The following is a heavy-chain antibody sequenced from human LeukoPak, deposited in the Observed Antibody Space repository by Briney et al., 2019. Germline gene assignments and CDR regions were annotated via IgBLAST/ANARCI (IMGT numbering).Heavy chain of an antibody. CDR2: VYYSGST. CDR3: ARDLRDGVVAATYWLDP. J-gene: IGHJ5*02. CDR1: GGSISNSTYY. Sequence: PSETLSLTCTVSGGSISNSTYYWGWIRQPPGKGLEWIGTVYYSGSTYYNPSLKGRVTISVDTSKNQFSLRLTSVTAADTAIYYCARDLRDGVVAATYWLDPWGQGTLVTVSS. D-gene: IGHD2-15*01. V-gene: IGHV4-39*07.